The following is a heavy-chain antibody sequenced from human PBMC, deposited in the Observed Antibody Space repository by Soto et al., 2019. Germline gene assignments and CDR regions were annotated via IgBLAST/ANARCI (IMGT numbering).Heavy chain of an antibody. D-gene: IGHD3-22*01. CDR3: AKEGYDSSGYQPDRNYFDY. CDR2: ISGSGGST. Sequence: GGSLRLSCAASGFTFSSYAMSWVRQAPGKGLEWVSAISGSGGSTYYADSVKGRFTISRDNSKNTLYPQMNSLRAEDTAVYYCAKEGYDSSGYQPDRNYFDYWGQGTLVTVSS. V-gene: IGHV3-23*01. CDR1: GFTFSSYA. J-gene: IGHJ4*02.